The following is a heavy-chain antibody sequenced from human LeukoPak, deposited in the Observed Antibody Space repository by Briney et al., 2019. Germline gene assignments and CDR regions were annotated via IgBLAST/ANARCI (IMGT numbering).Heavy chain of an antibody. CDR3: ARALYYGSGSYPPRYYYGMDV. V-gene: IGHV4-59*01. Sequence: PSETLSLTCTVSGGSISSYCWSWIRQPPGKGLEWIGYIYYSGSTNYNPSLKSRVTISVDTSKNQFSLKLSSVTAADTAVYYCARALYYGSGSYPPRYYYGMDVWGQGTTVTVSS. CDR2: IYYSGST. J-gene: IGHJ6*02. CDR1: GGSISSYC. D-gene: IGHD3-10*01.